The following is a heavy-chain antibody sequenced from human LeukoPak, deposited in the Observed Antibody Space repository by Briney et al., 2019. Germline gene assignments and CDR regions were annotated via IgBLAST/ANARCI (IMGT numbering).Heavy chain of an antibody. CDR1: GFTFSSYW. CDR3: ARDGIAAAGGTNWFDP. V-gene: IGHV3-7*04. Sequence: GGSLRLSCAASGFTFSSYWMSWVRQAPGKGLEWVANIKQDGSEKYYVDSVKGRFTISRDNAKNSLYLQMNSLRAEDTAVYYCARDGIAAAGGTNWFDPWGQGTLVTVSS. CDR2: IKQDGSEK. D-gene: IGHD6-13*01. J-gene: IGHJ5*02.